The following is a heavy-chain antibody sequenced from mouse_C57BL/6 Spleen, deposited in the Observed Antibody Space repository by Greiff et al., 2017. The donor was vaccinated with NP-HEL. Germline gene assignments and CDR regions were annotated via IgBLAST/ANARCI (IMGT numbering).Heavy chain of an antibody. Sequence: VQLQQSGAELVKPGASVKLSCKASGYTFTSYWMHWVKQRPGQGLEWIGMIHPNSGSTNYNEKFKSKATLTVDKSSSTAYMQLSSLTSEDSAVYYCARDDYDGFANWGQGTLVTVSA. D-gene: IGHD2-4*01. J-gene: IGHJ3*01. CDR2: IHPNSGST. CDR3: ARDDYDGFAN. CDR1: GYTFTSYW. V-gene: IGHV1-64*01.